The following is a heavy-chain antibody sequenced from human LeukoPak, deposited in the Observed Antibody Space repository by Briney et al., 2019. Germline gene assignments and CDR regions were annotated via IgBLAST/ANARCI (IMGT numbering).Heavy chain of an antibody. CDR1: GFTFSSYA. CDR3: VKGMEDYDILTGVLDV. V-gene: IGHV3-64D*06. Sequence: PGGSLRLSCSASGFTFSSYAMHWVRQAPGKGLEYVSAISSNGGSTYYADSVKGRFTISRDNSKNTLYLQMGSLRAEDTAVYYCVKGMEDYDILTGVLDVWGQGTTVTVSS. CDR2: ISSNGGST. D-gene: IGHD3-9*01. J-gene: IGHJ6*02.